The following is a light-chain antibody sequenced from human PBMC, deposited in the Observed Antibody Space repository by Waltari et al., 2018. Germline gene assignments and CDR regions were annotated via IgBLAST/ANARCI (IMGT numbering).Light chain of an antibody. Sequence: EVVLTPSPAILSLSPGERATLSCRARQSVNTYLAWFQHKPGQPPRLLIYDASTRATDIPARFSGSGSGTDFTLTISSLEPEDFAVYYCQQRSNWRTFGGGTKVEI. CDR3: QQRSNWRT. J-gene: IGKJ4*01. CDR2: DAS. V-gene: IGKV3-11*01. CDR1: QSVNTY.